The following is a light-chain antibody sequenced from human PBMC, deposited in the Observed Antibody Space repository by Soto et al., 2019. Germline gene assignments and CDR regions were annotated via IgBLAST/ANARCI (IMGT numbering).Light chain of an antibody. V-gene: IGLV2-14*01. CDR3: YSYTSSSTSV. CDR1: SSDIGGYNF. Sequence: QSVLTQPASVSGSPGQSITISCTGTSSDIGGYNFVSWYQRHPGKAPKLMIFEVSNRPSGVSNRFSGSKSGNTASLTISGLQPEDEADYFCYSYTSSSTSVFGTGTQLTVL. J-gene: IGLJ1*01. CDR2: EVS.